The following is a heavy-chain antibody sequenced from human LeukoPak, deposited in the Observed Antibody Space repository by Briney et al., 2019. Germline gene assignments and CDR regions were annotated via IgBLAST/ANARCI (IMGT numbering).Heavy chain of an antibody. Sequence: PGGSLRLSCAASGFTFSSYAMSWVRQAPGKGLEWVSGISGSGGSTYYADSVKGRFTIFRDNSKNTLYLQMNSLRAEGTAVYYCARVKFYDSSGYDLLGVDGAFDIWGQGTMVTVSS. J-gene: IGHJ3*02. D-gene: IGHD3-22*01. CDR1: GFTFSSYA. CDR3: ARVKFYDSSGYDLLGVDGAFDI. CDR2: ISGSGGST. V-gene: IGHV3-23*01.